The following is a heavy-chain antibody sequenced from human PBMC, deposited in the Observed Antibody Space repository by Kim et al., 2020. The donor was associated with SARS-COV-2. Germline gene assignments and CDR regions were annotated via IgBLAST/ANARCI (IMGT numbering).Heavy chain of an antibody. D-gene: IGHD3-3*01. V-gene: IGHV1-18*01. Sequence: ASVKVSCKASGYTFTSYGISWVRQAPGQGLEWMGWISAYNGNTNYAQKLQGRVTMTTDTSTSTAYMELRSLRSDDTAVYYCARESIYDFWSGYLTYYYYGMDVWGQGTTVTVSS. CDR3: ARESIYDFWSGYLTYYYYGMDV. J-gene: IGHJ6*02. CDR1: GYTFTSYG. CDR2: ISAYNGNT.